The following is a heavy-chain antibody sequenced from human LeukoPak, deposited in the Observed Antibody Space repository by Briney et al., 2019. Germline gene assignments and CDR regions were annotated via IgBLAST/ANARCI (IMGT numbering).Heavy chain of an antibody. V-gene: IGHV3-23*01. J-gene: IGHJ4*02. Sequence: GGSLRLSCAASGFTFSSYAMSWVRQAPGKGLEWVSAISGSGGSTYYADSVKGRFTISRDNSKNTLYLQMNSLRAEDTAVYYCAKESRITIFGVVIIQDYWGQGTLVTVSS. D-gene: IGHD3-3*01. CDR1: GFTFSSYA. CDR2: ISGSGGST. CDR3: AKESRITIFGVVIIQDY.